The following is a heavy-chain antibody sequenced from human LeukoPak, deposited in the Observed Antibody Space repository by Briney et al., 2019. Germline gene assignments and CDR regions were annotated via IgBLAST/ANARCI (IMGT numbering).Heavy chain of an antibody. J-gene: IGHJ4*02. D-gene: IGHD3-22*01. CDR1: GFTFSTYW. Sequence: GASLRLSCAASGFTFSTYWMTWVRQAPGKGLEWVANIKYDGREKYYVDSVKGRFTISRDNARNSILLQMNSLRVDDTAVYYCARDRYSDTSRVPFDHWGQGILVTVSS. CDR3: ARDRYSDTSRVPFDH. CDR2: IKYDGREK. V-gene: IGHV3-7*01.